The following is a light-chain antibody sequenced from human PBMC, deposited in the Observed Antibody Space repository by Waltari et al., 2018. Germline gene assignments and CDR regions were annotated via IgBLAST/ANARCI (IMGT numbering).Light chain of an antibody. CDR3: LLYYGGAQLRV. CDR1: TGAVPSGYY. Sequence: QTVVTQEPSLTVSPGGTVTLTCASSTGAVPSGYYPNWFQQKPGQAPRALIYNTANKHSWTPARFSGSLLGGKAALTLSGVQPEDEADYYCLLYYGGAQLRVFGGGTKLTVL. CDR2: NTA. J-gene: IGLJ3*02. V-gene: IGLV7-43*01.